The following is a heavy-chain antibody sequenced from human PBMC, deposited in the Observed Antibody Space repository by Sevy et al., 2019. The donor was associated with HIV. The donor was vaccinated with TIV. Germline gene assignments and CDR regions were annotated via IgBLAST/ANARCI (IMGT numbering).Heavy chain of an antibody. CDR2: IKSKIDGETT. J-gene: IGHJ4*02. V-gene: IGHV3-15*01. Sequence: GGSPRLSCAVSGFTFNNAWMNWVRQAPGTGLQWVGLIKSKIDGETTDYAAPVKGRFTISRDDSKNTLFLQMNSLKIEDTAVYYCATAPGYYDSAPFDYWGPGTLVTVSS. CDR1: GFTFNNAW. D-gene: IGHD3-22*01. CDR3: ATAPGYYDSAPFDY.